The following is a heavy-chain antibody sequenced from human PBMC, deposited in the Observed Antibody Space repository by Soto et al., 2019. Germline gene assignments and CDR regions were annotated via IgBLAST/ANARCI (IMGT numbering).Heavy chain of an antibody. Sequence: QVQLVQSGAEVKKPGSSVKVSCKASGGTFSSYAISWVRQAPGQGLEWMGGIIPIFGTANYAQKFQGRVTITADESTSTAYMELSSLSSEDTAVYYCASTYFPTPTVFSRFDYWGQGTLVTVSS. CDR2: IIPIFGTA. J-gene: IGHJ4*02. CDR1: GGTFSSYA. V-gene: IGHV1-69*12. CDR3: ASTYFPTPTVFSRFDY. D-gene: IGHD2-2*01.